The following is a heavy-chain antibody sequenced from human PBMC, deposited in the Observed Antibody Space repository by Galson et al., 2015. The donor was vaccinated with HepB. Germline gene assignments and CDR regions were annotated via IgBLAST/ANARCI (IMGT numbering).Heavy chain of an antibody. CDR3: ALNGIVVVPAASTNWFDP. Sequence: SVKVSCKASGYTFTGYYMHWVRQAPGQGLEWMGWINPNSGGTNYAQKFQGRVTMTRDTSISTAYMELSRLRSDDTAVYYCALNGIVVVPAASTNWFDPWGQGTLVTVSS. CDR1: GYTFTGYY. D-gene: IGHD2-2*01. V-gene: IGHV1-2*02. CDR2: INPNSGGT. J-gene: IGHJ5*02.